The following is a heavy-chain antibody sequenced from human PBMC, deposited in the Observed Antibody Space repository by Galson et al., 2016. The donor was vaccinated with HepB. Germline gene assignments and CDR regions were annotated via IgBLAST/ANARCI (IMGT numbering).Heavy chain of an antibody. CDR2: ITGSGDAT. CDR1: GFSFSTSG. D-gene: IGHD3-16*01. CDR3: GKHGGFDY. J-gene: IGHJ4*02. Sequence: SLRLSCAASGFSFSTSGMSWVRQTPGRGLEWVSGITGSGDATHYADSVRGRFTISRDNSKNTLYLYMNSLRAGGTAVYYCGKHGGFDYWGQGALVTVSS. V-gene: IGHV3-23*01.